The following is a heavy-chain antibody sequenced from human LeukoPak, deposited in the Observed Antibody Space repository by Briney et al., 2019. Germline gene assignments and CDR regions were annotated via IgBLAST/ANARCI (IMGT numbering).Heavy chain of an antibody. CDR1: GFTFSSYA. CDR3: ATLPPRRITMIVVVRTNWFDP. D-gene: IGHD3-22*01. CDR2: ISGSGGST. J-gene: IGHJ5*02. Sequence: LTGGSLRLSCAASGFTFSSYARSWVRQAPGKGLEWVSAISGSGGSTYYADSVKGRFTISRDNSKNTLYLQMNSLRAEDTAVYYCATLPPRRITMIVVVRTNWFDPWGQGTLVTVSS. V-gene: IGHV3-23*01.